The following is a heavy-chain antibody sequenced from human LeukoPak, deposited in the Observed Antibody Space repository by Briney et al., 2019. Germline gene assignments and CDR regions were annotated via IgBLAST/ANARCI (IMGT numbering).Heavy chain of an antibody. J-gene: IGHJ3*02. V-gene: IGHV3-21*01. CDR1: GFTFSSYS. CDR3: AREGYSSGWFPTGGAFDI. D-gene: IGHD6-19*01. CDR2: ITISSSYI. Sequence: GGSLRLSCAASGFTFSSYSMSWVRQAPGKGLEWVSSITISSSYIYYADSVKGRFTISRDNAKNSLYLQMNSLRAEDTAVYYCAREGYSSGWFPTGGAFDIWGQGTMVTVSS.